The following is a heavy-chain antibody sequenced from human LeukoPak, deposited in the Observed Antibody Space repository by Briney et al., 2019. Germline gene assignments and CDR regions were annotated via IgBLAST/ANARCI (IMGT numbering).Heavy chain of an antibody. J-gene: IGHJ4*02. D-gene: IGHD5-12*01. CDR3: ARDYRGYSGYDYMYYFDY. CDR1: GGTISSYY. CDR2: IYYSGST. Sequence: SSETLSLTCTVSGGTISSYYWSWIRQPPGKGLERIGYIYYSGSTNYNPSLKSRVTISVDTSKNQFSLKLSSVTAADTAVYYCARDYRGYSGYDYMYYFDYWGQGTLVTVSS. V-gene: IGHV4-59*01.